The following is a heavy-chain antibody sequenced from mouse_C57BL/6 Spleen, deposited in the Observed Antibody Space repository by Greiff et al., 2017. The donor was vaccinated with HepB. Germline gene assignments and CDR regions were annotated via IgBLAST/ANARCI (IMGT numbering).Heavy chain of an antibody. Sequence: QVQLQQPGAELVRPGTSVKLSCKASGYTFTSYWMHWVKQRPGQGLEWIGVIDPSDSYTNYNQKFKGKATLTVDTSSSTAYMQLSSLTSEDSAVYYCARAGKDYAMDYWGQGTSVTVSS. J-gene: IGHJ4*01. CDR2: IDPSDSYT. CDR3: ARAGKDYAMDY. CDR1: GYTFTSYW. D-gene: IGHD4-1*01. V-gene: IGHV1-59*01.